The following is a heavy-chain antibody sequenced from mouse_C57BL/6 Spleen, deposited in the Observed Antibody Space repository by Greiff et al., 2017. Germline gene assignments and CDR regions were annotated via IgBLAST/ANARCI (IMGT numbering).Heavy chain of an antibody. V-gene: IGHV14-1*01. CDR1: GFNIKDYY. J-gene: IGHJ1*03. CDR3: TTPYYYGSSPWYFDV. D-gene: IGHD1-1*01. Sequence: VQLKESGAELVRPGASVKLSCTASGFNIKDYYMHWVKQRPEQGLEWIGRIDPEDGDTEYAPKFQGKATMTADTSSNTAYLQLSSLTSEDTAVYYCTTPYYYGSSPWYFDVWGTGTTVTVSS. CDR2: IDPEDGDT.